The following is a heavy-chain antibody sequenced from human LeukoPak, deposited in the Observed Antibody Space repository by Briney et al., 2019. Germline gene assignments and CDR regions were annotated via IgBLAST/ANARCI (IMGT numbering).Heavy chain of an antibody. Sequence: SETLSLTCTVSGGSVSSGSYYWSWIRQPPGKGLEWIGYIYYSGSTNYNPSLKSRVTISVDTSKNQFSLKLSSVTAADTAVYYCARVGYGDYYFDYWGQGTLVTVSS. CDR1: GGSVSSGSYY. D-gene: IGHD4-17*01. CDR2: IYYSGST. J-gene: IGHJ4*02. CDR3: ARVGYGDYYFDY. V-gene: IGHV4-61*01.